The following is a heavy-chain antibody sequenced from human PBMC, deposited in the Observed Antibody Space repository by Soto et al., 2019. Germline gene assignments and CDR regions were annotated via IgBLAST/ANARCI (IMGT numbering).Heavy chain of an antibody. CDR3: ARLNDYDIFTGYPYYFDY. CDR2: IYPGDSDT. V-gene: IGHV5-51*01. CDR1: GYSFTSYW. Sequence: GESLKISCKGSGYSFTSYWIGWVRQMPGKGLEWMGIIYPGDSDTRYSPSFQGQVTISADKSISTAYLQWSSLKASDTAMYYCARLNDYDIFTGYPYYFDYWGQGTLVTVSS. J-gene: IGHJ4*02. D-gene: IGHD3-9*01.